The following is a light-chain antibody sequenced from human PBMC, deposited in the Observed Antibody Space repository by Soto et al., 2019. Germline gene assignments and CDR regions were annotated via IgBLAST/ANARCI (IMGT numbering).Light chain of an antibody. J-gene: IGKJ1*01. CDR3: QQRSNWPWT. V-gene: IGKV3-11*01. CDR1: QSVSSY. CDR2: DAS. Sequence: ESVLTHPTASLSLSPVEIATLCCMASQSVSSYLAWYQQKPGQSPRLLIYDASNRATGIPARFSGSGSGTDFTLTISSLEPEDFAVYYCQQRSNWPWTFGQGTKVDI.